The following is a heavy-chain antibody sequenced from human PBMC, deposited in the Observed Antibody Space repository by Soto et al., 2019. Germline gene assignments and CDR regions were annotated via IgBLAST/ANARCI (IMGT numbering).Heavy chain of an antibody. D-gene: IGHD6-6*01. CDR2: IYYSGST. J-gene: IGHJ4*02. CDR1: GGSISSGGYY. Sequence: QVQLQESGPGLVKPSQTLSLTCTVSGGSISSGGYYWSWIRQHPGKGLEWIGYIYYSGSTYYNPSLKSRVTISVDTSKNQFSLKLSSVTAADTAVYYCARGRIAARRTSSWYVVGLDYWGQGTLVTVSS. CDR3: ARGRIAARRTSSWYVVGLDY. V-gene: IGHV4-31*03.